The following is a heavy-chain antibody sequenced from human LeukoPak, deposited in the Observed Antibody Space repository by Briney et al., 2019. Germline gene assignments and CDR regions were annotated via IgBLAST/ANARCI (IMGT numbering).Heavy chain of an antibody. CDR3: ARDRYNYGYEVDY. CDR1: GFTFSSYG. D-gene: IGHD5-18*01. Sequence: GGSLRLSCAASGFTFSSYGINWVRQAPGKGLEWVSSISSSSSYIYYADSVKGRFTISRDNAKNSLYLQMNSLRAEDTAVYYCARDRYNYGYEVDYWGQGTLVTVS. V-gene: IGHV3-21*01. CDR2: ISSSSSYI. J-gene: IGHJ4*02.